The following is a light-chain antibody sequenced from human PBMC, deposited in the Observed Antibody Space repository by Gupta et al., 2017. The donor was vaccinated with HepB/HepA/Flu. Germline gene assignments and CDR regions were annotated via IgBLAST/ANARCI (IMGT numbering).Light chain of an antibody. Sequence: QSVLTQPPSASGTPGQRVTISGSGSSSNIGSNYVYWYQQLPGTAPKLLIYRNNQRPSGVPDRFSGSKSGTSASLAISGLRSEDEADYYCAAWDDSLSAFYVFGTGTKVTVL. J-gene: IGLJ1*01. CDR2: RNN. CDR1: SSNIGSNY. V-gene: IGLV1-47*01. CDR3: AAWDDSLSAFYV.